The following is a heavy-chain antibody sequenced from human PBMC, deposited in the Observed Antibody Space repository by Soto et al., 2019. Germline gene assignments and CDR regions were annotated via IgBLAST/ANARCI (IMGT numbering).Heavy chain of an antibody. J-gene: IGHJ4*02. Sequence: SETLSLTCTVSGGSISSYYWSWIRQPPGKGLEWIGYIYYSGSTNYNPSPKSRVTISVDTSKNQFSLKLSSVTAADTAVYYCARSGGSVRFNHFDYWGQGTLVTVS. V-gene: IGHV4-59*08. CDR3: ARSGGSVRFNHFDY. CDR2: IYYSGST. D-gene: IGHD2-15*01. CDR1: GGSISSYY.